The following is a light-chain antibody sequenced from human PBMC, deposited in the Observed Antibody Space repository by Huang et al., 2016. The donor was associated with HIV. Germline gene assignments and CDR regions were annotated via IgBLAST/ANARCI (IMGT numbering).Light chain of an antibody. CDR3: QQYGSSPNT. Sequence: EIVLTQSPGTLSLSPGERATLSCRASQSVSSSYLAWYQQKPGQAPRRLIYGASSRATGIPDRFSGSGSGTDFTLTISGLEPEDFAVYYCQQYGSSPNTFGGGTKVEIK. V-gene: IGKV3-20*01. CDR2: GAS. CDR1: QSVSSSY. J-gene: IGKJ4*01.